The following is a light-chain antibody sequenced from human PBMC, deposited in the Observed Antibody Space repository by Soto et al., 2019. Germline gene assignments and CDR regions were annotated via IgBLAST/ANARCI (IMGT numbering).Light chain of an antibody. CDR3: QQYNNWPPGT. Sequence: EIVMTQSPATLPVSPGERATLSCRASQSVSSNLAWYQQKPGQAPRLLIYGASTRATGIPARFSGSGSGTEFTLPISSLQSEDFAVYYCQQYNNWPPGTFGQGTRLEIK. CDR2: GAS. CDR1: QSVSSN. J-gene: IGKJ5*01. V-gene: IGKV3-15*01.